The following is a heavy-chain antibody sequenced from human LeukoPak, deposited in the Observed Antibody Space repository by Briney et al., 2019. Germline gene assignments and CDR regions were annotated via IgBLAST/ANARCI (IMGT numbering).Heavy chain of an antibody. D-gene: IGHD6-19*01. CDR3: AKGSIAVAGTSEFGY. CDR1: GFTFSSYA. Sequence: PGGSLRLSCAASGFTFSSYAMSWVGQAPGKGLEWVSAISGSGGSTYYADSVKGRFTISRDNSKNTLYLQMNSLRAEDTAVYYCAKGSIAVAGTSEFGYWGQGTLVTVSS. CDR2: ISGSGGST. J-gene: IGHJ4*02. V-gene: IGHV3-23*01.